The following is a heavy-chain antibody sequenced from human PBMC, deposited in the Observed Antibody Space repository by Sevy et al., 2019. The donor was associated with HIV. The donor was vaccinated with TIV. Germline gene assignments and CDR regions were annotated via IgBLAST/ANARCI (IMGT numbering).Heavy chain of an antibody. CDR3: ATRFPKGTYFDI. J-gene: IGHJ4*02. D-gene: IGHD3-9*01. CDR2: ISGSGGRT. V-gene: IGHV3-23*01. CDR1: GFIFSNDT. Sequence: GGSLRLSCAASGFIFSNDTMSWVRQAPGKGLEWVSVISGSGGRTHYADSVKGRFTISRENSKNTLYLQMNSLRAEDTAVYYCATRFPKGTYFDIWGQGTLVTVSS.